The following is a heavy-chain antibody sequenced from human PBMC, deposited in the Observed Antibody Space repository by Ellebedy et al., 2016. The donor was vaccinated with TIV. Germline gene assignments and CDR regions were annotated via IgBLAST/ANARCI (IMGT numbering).Heavy chain of an antibody. V-gene: IGHV3-21*01. CDR1: GFTFSSYS. CDR3: ARDAFGAFDI. D-gene: IGHD3-16*01. Sequence: GESLKISXAASGFTFSSYSMNWVRQAPGKGLEWVPSISSSSSYIYYADSVKGRFTISRDNAKNSLYLQMNSLRAEDTAVYYCARDAFGAFDIWGQGTMVTVSS. J-gene: IGHJ3*02. CDR2: ISSSSSYI.